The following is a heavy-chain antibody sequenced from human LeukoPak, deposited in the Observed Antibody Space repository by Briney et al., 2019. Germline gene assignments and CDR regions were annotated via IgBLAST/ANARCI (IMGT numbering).Heavy chain of an antibody. CDR3: ARSSSGYEDYFDY. D-gene: IGHD3-22*01. V-gene: IGHV4-61*02. Sequence: SETLSLTCTVSGGSISSGSYYWSWIRQPAGKGLEWIGRIYTSGGTNYNPSLKSRVTISVDTSKNQFSLKLSSVTAADTAVYYCARSSSGYEDYFDYWGQGTLITVSS. CDR2: IYTSGGT. CDR1: GGSISSGSYY. J-gene: IGHJ4*02.